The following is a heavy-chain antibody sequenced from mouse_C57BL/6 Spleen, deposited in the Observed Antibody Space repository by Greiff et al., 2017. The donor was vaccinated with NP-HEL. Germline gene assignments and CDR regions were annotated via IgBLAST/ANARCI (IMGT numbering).Heavy chain of an antibody. CDR3: ARGRRYYAMDY. CDR2: ISYSGST. V-gene: IGHV3-1*01. D-gene: IGHD2-12*01. Sequence: EVKLMESGPGMVKPSQSLSLTCTVTGYSITSGYDWHWIRHFPGNKLEWMGYISYSGSTNYNPSLKSRISITHDTSKNHFFLKLNSVTTEDTATYYCARGRRYYAMDYWGQGTSVTVSS. CDR1: GYSITSGYD. J-gene: IGHJ4*01.